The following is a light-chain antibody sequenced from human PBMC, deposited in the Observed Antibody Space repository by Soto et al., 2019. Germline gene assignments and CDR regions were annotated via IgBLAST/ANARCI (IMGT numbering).Light chain of an antibody. CDR3: KQYNNWPT. CDR1: QSVHSN. J-gene: IGKJ1*01. CDR2: GTS. V-gene: IGKV3-15*01. Sequence: EIVMPQSPATLSVSPWESATLSCRASQSVHSNLAWYQQKPGQAPRLLIYGTSTRATGIPARFSGSGSGTEFTLTISSLQSEDFAVYYCKQYNNWPTFGQGTKVDI.